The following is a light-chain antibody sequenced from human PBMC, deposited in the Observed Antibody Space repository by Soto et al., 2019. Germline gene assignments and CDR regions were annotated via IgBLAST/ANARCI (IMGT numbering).Light chain of an antibody. CDR2: EDS. V-gene: IGLV2-23*01. J-gene: IGLJ1*01. Sequence: QSVLTQPASVSGSPGQSITIACTGISTEFENYNFVSWYQQHPGKVPKLIIYEDSKRPSGISDRFSGSKSGSSASLTISGLQAEDEADYYCCSHAGFNTPYVFATGTKVTVL. CDR3: CSHAGFNTPYV. CDR1: STEFENYNF.